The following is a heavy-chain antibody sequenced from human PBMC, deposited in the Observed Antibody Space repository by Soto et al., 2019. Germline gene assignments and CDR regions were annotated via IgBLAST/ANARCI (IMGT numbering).Heavy chain of an antibody. Sequence: LSLTCTVSGGSVSSGSYYWGWIRQPPGKGLEWIGYIYYSGSTNYNPSLKSRVTISVGTSKNQFSLKLSSVTAADTAVYYCARDGTIFGVVIWGQGTLVTVSS. CDR3: ARDGTIFGVVI. CDR1: GGSVSSGSYY. CDR2: IYYSGST. V-gene: IGHV4-61*01. D-gene: IGHD3-3*01. J-gene: IGHJ4*02.